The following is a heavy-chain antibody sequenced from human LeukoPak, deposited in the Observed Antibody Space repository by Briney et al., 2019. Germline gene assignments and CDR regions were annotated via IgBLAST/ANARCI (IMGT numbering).Heavy chain of an antibody. J-gene: IGHJ3*02. V-gene: IGHV1-8*01. CDR1: GYTFTSYD. D-gene: IGHD3-22*01. Sequence: ASVKVSCKASGYTFTSYDINWVRQATGQGLAWMGWMNPNSGNTGYAQKFQGRVTMTRNTSISTAYMELSSLRSEDTAVYYCARKVTYYYDRRDAFDIWGQGTMVTVSS. CDR2: MNPNSGNT. CDR3: ARKVTYYYDRRDAFDI.